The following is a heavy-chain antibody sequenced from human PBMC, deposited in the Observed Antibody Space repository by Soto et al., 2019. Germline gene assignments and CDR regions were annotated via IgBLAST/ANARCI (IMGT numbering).Heavy chain of an antibody. CDR2: INHSGST. Sequence: SETLSLTCAVYGGSFSGYYWSWIRQPPGKGLEWIGEINHSGSTNYNPSLKSRVTISVDTSKNQFSLKLSSVTAADTAVYYCASGRDCSGGSCPLAGAEYFQHWGQGTLVTVSS. CDR1: GGSFSGYY. J-gene: IGHJ1*01. D-gene: IGHD2-15*01. V-gene: IGHV4-34*01. CDR3: ASGRDCSGGSCPLAGAEYFQH.